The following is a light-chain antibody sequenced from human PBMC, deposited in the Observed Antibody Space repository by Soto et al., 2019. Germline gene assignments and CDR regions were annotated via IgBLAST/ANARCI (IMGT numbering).Light chain of an antibody. CDR2: AAS. CDR3: QQYFSYPLT. V-gene: IGKV3-11*01. Sequence: EIVLTQSPATLSLSPGERATLSCRASQSVSSNLAWFQQKPGQAPRLLIYAASNRATGIPVRFSGSGSGTDFTLTISSLQSEDFAVYYCQQYFSYPLTFGGGTKVEIK. CDR1: QSVSSN. J-gene: IGKJ4*01.